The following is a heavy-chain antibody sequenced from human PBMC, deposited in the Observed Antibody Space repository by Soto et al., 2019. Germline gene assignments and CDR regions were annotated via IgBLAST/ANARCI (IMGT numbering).Heavy chain of an antibody. Sequence: EVQLVESGGGLVQPGASLRLSCAASGVTVSNNYMSWVRQAPGKGLEWVSVIYSVGSTSYADSVKGRFTISRDNSKNMVYLQMNSLRAGDTAVYYCARNRPETKYGYWGQGTLVTVSS. J-gene: IGHJ4*02. CDR1: GVTVSNNY. CDR2: IYSVGST. CDR3: ARNRPETKYGY. V-gene: IGHV3-66*01. D-gene: IGHD4-17*01.